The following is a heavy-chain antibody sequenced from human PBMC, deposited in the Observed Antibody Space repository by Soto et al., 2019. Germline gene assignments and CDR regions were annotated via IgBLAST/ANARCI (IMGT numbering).Heavy chain of an antibody. Sequence: PGGSLRLSCAASGFTSSSYSMSWVRQAPGKGLEWVSAISGSGGSTYYADSVKGRFTTSRDNSKNTLYLQMNSLRAEDTAVYYCAKTILWFGELLLEYFQHWGQGTLVTVSS. CDR3: AKTILWFGELLLEYFQH. D-gene: IGHD3-10*01. CDR1: GFTSSSYS. V-gene: IGHV3-23*01. J-gene: IGHJ1*01. CDR2: ISGSGGST.